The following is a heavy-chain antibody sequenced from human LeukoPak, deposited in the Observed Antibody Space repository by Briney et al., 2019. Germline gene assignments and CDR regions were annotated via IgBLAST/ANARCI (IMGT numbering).Heavy chain of an antibody. V-gene: IGHV4-59*01. CDR3: ARDALPIFGVVNRNWFDP. Sequence: SETLSLTCTVSGGSISSYYWSWIRQPPGKGLEWIGYIYYSGSTNYNPSLKSRVTISVDTSKNQFSLKLSSVTAADTAVYYCARDALPIFGVVNRNWFDPWGQGTLVTVSS. J-gene: IGHJ5*02. CDR1: GGSISSYY. D-gene: IGHD3-3*01. CDR2: IYYSGST.